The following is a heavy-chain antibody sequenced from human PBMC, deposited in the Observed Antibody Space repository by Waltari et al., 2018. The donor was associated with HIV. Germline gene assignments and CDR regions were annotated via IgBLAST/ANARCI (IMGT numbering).Heavy chain of an antibody. D-gene: IGHD3-10*01. J-gene: IGHJ4*02. CDR1: GDSITTSTFY. CDR3: ARLGSGNYFPTRIDY. V-gene: IGHV4-39*01. Sequence: QVQLQESGPGLVKPSETLSLNCSVSGDSITTSTFYWGWIRPQPGKGLEWIGSFSHGGFVFYNPSLKSRVTISEDTSRNLFSLNVMSVTAADTAVYFCARLGSGNYFPTRIDYWGQGIL. CDR2: FSHGGFV.